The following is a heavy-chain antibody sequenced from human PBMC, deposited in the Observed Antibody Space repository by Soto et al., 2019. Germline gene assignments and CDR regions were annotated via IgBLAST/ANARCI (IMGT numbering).Heavy chain of an antibody. CDR2: ISGNNAYT. V-gene: IGHV1-18*01. J-gene: IGHJ3*02. CDR1: GYSLTTYG. Sequence: QVQLVQSGAEVKKPGASVKVYCKASGYSLTTYGVSWVRQAPGQGLEWMGWISGNNAYTNYAETVQGRVTMTTDTSTSTAYMELRSLRSDDTAVYYCGREGSKPFDAVDIWGQGTMVSVSS. CDR3: GREGSKPFDAVDI.